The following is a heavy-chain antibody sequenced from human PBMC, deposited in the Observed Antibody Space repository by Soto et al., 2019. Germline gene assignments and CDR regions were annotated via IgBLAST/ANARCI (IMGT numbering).Heavy chain of an antibody. J-gene: IGHJ4*02. Sequence: ASVKVSCKASGYTFSTPGITWVRQAPGHGLEWMGWISDHNGDAKYAQKLQGRVTMTTDTSTSTAYMEMRSLRPDDTAIYFCARCGIWNSASGYWGQGTLVTAPQ. D-gene: IGHD2-8*02. CDR1: GYTFSTPG. V-gene: IGHV1-18*01. CDR2: ISDHNGDA. CDR3: ARCGIWNSASGY.